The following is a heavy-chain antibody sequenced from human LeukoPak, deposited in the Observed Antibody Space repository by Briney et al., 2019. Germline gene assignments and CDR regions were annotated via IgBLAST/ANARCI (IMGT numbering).Heavy chain of an antibody. V-gene: IGHV3-30*14. D-gene: IGHD3-9*01. CDR1: GFTFSSYA. CDR2: ISYDGSNK. Sequence: GRSLRLSCAASGFTFSSYAMHWVRQAPGKGLEWVAVISYDGSNKYYADSVKGRFTISRDNSKNTLYLQMNSLRAEDTAVYYCAGPILTPRWGQGTLVTVSS. J-gene: IGHJ4*02. CDR3: AGPILTPR.